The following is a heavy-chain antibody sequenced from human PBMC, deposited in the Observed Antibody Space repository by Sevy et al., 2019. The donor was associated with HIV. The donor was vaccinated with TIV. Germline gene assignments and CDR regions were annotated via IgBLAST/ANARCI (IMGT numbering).Heavy chain of an antibody. J-gene: IGHJ3*02. CDR3: ASEKAITMVRGVRGAFGAFDI. Sequence: ASVKVSCKASGYTFTGYYMHWVRQAPGQGLEWMGRINPNSGGTNYAQKVQGRVTMTRDTSISTAYMELSRLRSDDTALYYCASEKAITMVRGVRGAFGAFDIWGQGTMVTVSS. CDR1: GYTFTGYY. D-gene: IGHD3-10*01. CDR2: INPNSGGT. V-gene: IGHV1-2*06.